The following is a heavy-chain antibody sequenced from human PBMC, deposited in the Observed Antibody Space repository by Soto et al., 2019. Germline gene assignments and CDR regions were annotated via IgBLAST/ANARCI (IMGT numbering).Heavy chain of an antibody. V-gene: IGHV2-5*01. D-gene: IGHD6-13*01. J-gene: IGHJ4*02. CDR3: AHGGPAASLDF. Sequence: VGVGWIRQPPGKALEWLTLIYWNDDKRYSPSLKSRLTITKDTSKNQVVLTMTNMDPVDTATYYSAHGGPAASLDFWGQVTLVSVSS. CDR2: IYWNDDK. CDR1: VG.